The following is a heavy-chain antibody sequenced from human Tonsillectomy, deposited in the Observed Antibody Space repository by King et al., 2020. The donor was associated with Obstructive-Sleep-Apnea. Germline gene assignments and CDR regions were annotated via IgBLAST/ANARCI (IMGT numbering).Heavy chain of an antibody. CDR1: GDSISSYY. Sequence: QLQESGPGLVKPSETLSLTCTVSGDSISSYYWSWIRQPPGKGLEWIGYFYYSGSTNYTPSLKNRVTLSVDTSKNQFSLKLSSVTAADTAVYYCARQGYYGSGRYFDLWGRGTLVTVSS. J-gene: IGHJ2*01. V-gene: IGHV4-59*08. D-gene: IGHD3-10*01. CDR2: FYYSGST. CDR3: ARQGYYGSGRYFDL.